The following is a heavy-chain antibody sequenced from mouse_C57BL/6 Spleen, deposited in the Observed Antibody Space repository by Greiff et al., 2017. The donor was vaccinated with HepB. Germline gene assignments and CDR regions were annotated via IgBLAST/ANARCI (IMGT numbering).Heavy chain of an antibody. V-gene: IGHV1-50*01. J-gene: IGHJ2*01. Sequence: QVQLQQPGAELVKPGASVKLSCKASGYTFTSYWMQWVKQRPGQGLEWIGEIDPSDSYTNYNQKFKGKATLTVDTSSSTAYMQLSSLTSEDSAVYYCARYNYDFDYWGQGTTRTVSS. D-gene: IGHD1-3*01. CDR2: IDPSDSYT. CDR3: ARYNYDFDY. CDR1: GYTFTSYW.